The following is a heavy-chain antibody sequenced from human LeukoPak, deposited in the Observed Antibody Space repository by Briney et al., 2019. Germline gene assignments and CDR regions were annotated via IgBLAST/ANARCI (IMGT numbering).Heavy chain of an antibody. D-gene: IGHD4-17*01. CDR2: ISHSGST. CDR1: GGSFSGYY. J-gene: IGHJ6*03. V-gene: IGHV4-34*01. CDR3: ARNYGDFYYYYMDV. Sequence: PSETLSLTCAVYGGSFSGYYWSWIRQPPGKGREWIGEISHSGSTNYNPSLESRVTISVHTSKNQFSLKLSSVTAADTAVYYCARNYGDFYYYYMDVWGKGTTVTVSS.